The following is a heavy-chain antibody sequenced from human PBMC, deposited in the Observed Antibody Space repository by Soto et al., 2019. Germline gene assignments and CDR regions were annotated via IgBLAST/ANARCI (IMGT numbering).Heavy chain of an antibody. CDR3: GRNKRQPPREPGWFDT. CDR2: IYYSWST. J-gene: IGHJ5*02. V-gene: IGHV4-30-4*01. Sequence: SETLSLTCTVSVDFITSDYYYLSWIRQPPGKGLEWIGNIYYSWSTYANPSLRSRLTISIDTSKNHFSLKLSSVTAADTAVYYCGRNKRQPPREPGWFDTWGQGISVTVSS. CDR1: VDFITSDYYY. D-gene: IGHD2-2*01.